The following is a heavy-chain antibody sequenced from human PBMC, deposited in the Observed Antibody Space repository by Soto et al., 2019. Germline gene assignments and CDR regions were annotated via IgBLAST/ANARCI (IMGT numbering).Heavy chain of an antibody. CDR2: IIPIFGTA. V-gene: IGHV1-69*13. D-gene: IGHD2-2*01. CDR1: GGTFSSYA. J-gene: IGHJ6*02. Sequence: VASVKVSCKASGGTFSSYAISWVRQAPGQGLEWMGGIIPIFGTANYAQKFQGRVTITADESTSTAYMELSSLRSEDTAVYYCAREVYQLLSNYYYYGMDVWGQGTTVTVSS. CDR3: AREVYQLLSNYYYYGMDV.